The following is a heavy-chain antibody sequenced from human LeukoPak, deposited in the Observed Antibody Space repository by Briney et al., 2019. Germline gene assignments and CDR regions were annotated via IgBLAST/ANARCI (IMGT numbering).Heavy chain of an antibody. D-gene: IGHD2-2*01. Sequence: SVKVSCKASGGTFSSYAISWVRQAPGQGLEWMGGIIPIFGTANYAQKSQGRVTITADESTSTAYMELGSLRSEDTAVYYCASRTSSQLLFVPFDYWGQGTLVTVSS. CDR1: GGTFSSYA. V-gene: IGHV1-69*13. J-gene: IGHJ4*02. CDR3: ASRTSSQLLFVPFDY. CDR2: IIPIFGTA.